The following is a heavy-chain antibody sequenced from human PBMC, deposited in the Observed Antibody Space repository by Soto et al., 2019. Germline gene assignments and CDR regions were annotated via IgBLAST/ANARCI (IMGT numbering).Heavy chain of an antibody. J-gene: IGHJ4*02. Sequence: HWVRQAPGKGLEWVAVISYDGSNKYYADSVKGRFTISRDNSKNTLYLQMNSLRAEDTAVYYCAREYYDFWSGGFDYWGQGTLVTVSS. V-gene: IGHV3-30-3*01. CDR2: ISYDGSNK. D-gene: IGHD3-3*01. CDR3: AREYYDFWSGGFDY.